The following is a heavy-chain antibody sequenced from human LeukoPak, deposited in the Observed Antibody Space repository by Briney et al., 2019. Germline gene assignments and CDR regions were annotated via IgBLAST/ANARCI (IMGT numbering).Heavy chain of an antibody. CDR3: ARVRDYYASSDYSDY. V-gene: IGHV1-18*04. CDR2: ISGYNAKT. CDR1: GYTFTSYY. D-gene: IGHD3-22*01. Sequence: ASMKVSCTTSGYTFTSYYVSWVRQAPGQGLEWMGWISGYNAKTKYVQKFQGRITMTIDTSTTTAYMELRSLTSDDTAVYYCARVRDYYASSDYSDYWGQGTTVTVSS. J-gene: IGHJ4*03.